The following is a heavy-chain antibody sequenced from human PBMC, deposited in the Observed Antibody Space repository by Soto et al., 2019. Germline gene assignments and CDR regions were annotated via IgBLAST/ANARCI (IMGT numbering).Heavy chain of an antibody. CDR2: IKSQPDGGTT. D-gene: IGHD4-4*01. Sequence: SVSNAWMNWVRQAPGKGLEWVGRIKSQPDGGTTDYAAPVKGRFTISRDDSKNTLYLQMNSLKTEDTALYYCTTRNDYIDFDHWGQGTLVTVSS. V-gene: IGHV3-15*07. CDR3: TTRNDYIDFDH. J-gene: IGHJ4*02. CDR1: SVSNAW.